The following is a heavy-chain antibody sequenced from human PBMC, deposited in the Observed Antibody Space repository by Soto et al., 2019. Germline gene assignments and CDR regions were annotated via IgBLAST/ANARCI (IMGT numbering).Heavy chain of an antibody. V-gene: IGHV4-39*01. CDR3: ARLQSGYDVRGIVNY. J-gene: IGHJ4*02. D-gene: IGHD5-12*01. CDR1: GGSISSSSYY. Sequence: SETLSLTCTVSGGSISSSSYYWGWIRQPPGKGLEWIGSIYYSGSTYYNPSLKSRVTISVDTSKNQFSLKLSSVTAADTAVYYCARLQSGYDVRGIVNYWGQGTLVTVSS. CDR2: IYYSGST.